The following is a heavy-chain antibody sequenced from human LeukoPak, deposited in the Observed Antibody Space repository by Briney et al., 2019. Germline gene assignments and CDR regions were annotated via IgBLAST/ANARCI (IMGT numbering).Heavy chain of an antibody. Sequence: QPGGSLRLSCAASGFTFSSYAMHWVRQAPGKGLEYVSAISSNGGSTYYANSVKGRFTISRDNSKNTLYLQMNSLRAEDTAVYYCAKDGVPSRWFGRNYFDYWGQGTLVTVSS. D-gene: IGHD3-10*01. CDR3: AKDGVPSRWFGRNYFDY. CDR1: GFTFSSYA. V-gene: IGHV3-64*01. J-gene: IGHJ4*02. CDR2: ISSNGGST.